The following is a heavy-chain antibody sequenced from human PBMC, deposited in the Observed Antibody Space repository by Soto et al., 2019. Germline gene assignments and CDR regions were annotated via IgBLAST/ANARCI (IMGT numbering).Heavy chain of an antibody. CDR1: GFTFSSYG. CDR2: IWYDGTNK. Sequence: PGGSLRLSCAASGFTFSSYGMHWVRQAPGKGLEWVAVIWYDGTNKYYADSVRGRFTISRDNSKNTLYLQMNSLRAEDTAVYYCAKDMAHYYDSSGYYNSLPGVGAFDIWGQGTMVTVSS. D-gene: IGHD3-22*01. J-gene: IGHJ3*02. CDR3: AKDMAHYYDSSGYYNSLPGVGAFDI. V-gene: IGHV3-30*02.